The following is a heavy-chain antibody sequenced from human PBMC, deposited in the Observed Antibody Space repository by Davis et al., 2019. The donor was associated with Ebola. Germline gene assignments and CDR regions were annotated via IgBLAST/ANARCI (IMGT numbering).Heavy chain of an antibody. J-gene: IGHJ4*02. D-gene: IGHD3-22*01. CDR3: ARDRHDTSGYGF. CDR1: GGSMNDYY. V-gene: IGHV4-4*07. Sequence: SETLSLTCTVSGGSMNDYYWSWIRQSADEGLEWIGRIHSSGRTQYNSTLKSRVSMSLDTSKNQFSLRLTSVTASDTAVYYCARDRHDTSGYGFWGQGTLVTVSS. CDR2: IHSSGRT.